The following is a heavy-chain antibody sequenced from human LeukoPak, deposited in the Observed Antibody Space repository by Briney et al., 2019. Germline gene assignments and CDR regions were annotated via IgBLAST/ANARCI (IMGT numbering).Heavy chain of an antibody. D-gene: IGHD3/OR15-3a*01. J-gene: IGHJ1*01. CDR3: ARGGLVYDFLTGYYAPGLEYFHH. CDR1: GYTFTSYG. V-gene: IGHV1-69*13. CDR2: IIPHVGSP. Sequence: SVKVSCKASGYTFTSYGISWVRQAPGQGLEGMGGIIPHVGSPRHTERLQDRITITADESTTTAYLELSSLRSDDTAVYYCARGGLVYDFLTGYYAPGLEYFHHWGQGSLVTVSS.